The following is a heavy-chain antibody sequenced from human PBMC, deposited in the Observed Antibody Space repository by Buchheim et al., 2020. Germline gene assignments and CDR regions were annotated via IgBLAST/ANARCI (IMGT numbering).Heavy chain of an antibody. Sequence: QVQLVQSGAEVKKPGSSVKVSCKASRGTFSDYAISWVRQAPGQGLEWLGGIIPFSGTPNYSDKFQGRVTIPADVSTSTAYMELSSLRSEDTAVYYCARSRQAVAGTGDMDVWGQGTT. CDR3: ARSRQAVAGTGDMDV. J-gene: IGHJ6*02. D-gene: IGHD6-19*01. V-gene: IGHV1-69*01. CDR1: RGTFSDYA. CDR2: IIPFSGTP.